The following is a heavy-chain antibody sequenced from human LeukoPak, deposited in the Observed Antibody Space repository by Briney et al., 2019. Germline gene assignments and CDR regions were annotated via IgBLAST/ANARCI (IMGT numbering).Heavy chain of an antibody. D-gene: IGHD3-22*01. Sequence: RPGGSLRLSCAASGFTFDDYGMSWVRQAPGKGLEWVSGITWNGGSTGYADSVKGRFTISRDNAKNSLYLQMNSLRAEDTALYYCARDDYYDSSGYYPDAFDIWGQGTMVTVSS. J-gene: IGHJ3*02. CDR2: ITWNGGST. V-gene: IGHV3-20*04. CDR1: GFTFDDYG. CDR3: ARDDYYDSSGYYPDAFDI.